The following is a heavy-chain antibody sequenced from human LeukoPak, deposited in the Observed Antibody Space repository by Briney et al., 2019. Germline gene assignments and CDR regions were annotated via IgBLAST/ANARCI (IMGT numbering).Heavy chain of an antibody. D-gene: IGHD6-13*01. CDR1: GFTFSSYA. CDR2: ISHDGSNK. V-gene: IGHV3-30*04. J-gene: IGHJ4*02. CDR3: ARDTAAAGRFDY. Sequence: GGSLTLSCAASGFTFSSYAMQGLGQAAAKGLAGVAVISHDGSNKYYADSVKGGFTISRDNSKNTLYLQMNSLRAEDTAVYYCARDTAAAGRFDYWGQGTLVTVSS.